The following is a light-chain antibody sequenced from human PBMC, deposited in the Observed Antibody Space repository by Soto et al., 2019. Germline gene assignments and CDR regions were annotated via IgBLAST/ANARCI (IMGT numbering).Light chain of an antibody. J-gene: IGLJ1*01. Sequence: QSVLTQPPSASGSPGQSVTISCTGTSGDIGGYNYVSWYQQHPGKAPKLIIYDVTKRPSGVPDRFSGSRSANTASLTVSGLQAEDEAGYYCASYAGSNNYVFGTGNK. CDR2: DVT. CDR1: SGDIGGYNY. V-gene: IGLV2-8*01. CDR3: ASYAGSNNYV.